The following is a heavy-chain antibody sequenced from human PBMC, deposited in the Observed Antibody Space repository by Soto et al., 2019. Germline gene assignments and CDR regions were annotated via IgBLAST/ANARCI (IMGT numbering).Heavy chain of an antibody. V-gene: IGHV1-69*08. CDR1: GGTLSSYT. CDR3: ARDKVYCSGASCPDFDY. J-gene: IGHJ4*02. CDR2: IIPNLGIT. Sequence: QVQLVQSGAEVKKPGSSVKVSCKASGGTLSSYTFSWVRQAPGQGLEWMGRIIPNLGITNYAQKFQGRITIIVDKSTSTAYMELSSLRSEDTAVYYCARDKVYCSGASCPDFDYWGQRTLVTVSS. D-gene: IGHD2-15*01.